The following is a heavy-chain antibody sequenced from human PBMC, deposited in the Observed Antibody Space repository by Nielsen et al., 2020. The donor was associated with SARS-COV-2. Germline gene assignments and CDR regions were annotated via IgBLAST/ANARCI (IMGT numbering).Heavy chain of an antibody. D-gene: IGHD4-17*01. J-gene: IGHJ4*02. CDR3: AKDPYGDYSVWNYFDY. CDR1: GFTFSSYA. Sequence: GESLKISCAAPGFTFSSYAMSWVRQAPGKGLEWVSAISGSGGSTYYADSVKGRFTISRDNSKNTLYLQMNSLRAEDTAVYYCAKDPYGDYSVWNYFDYWGQGTLVTVSS. V-gene: IGHV3-23*01. CDR2: ISGSGGST.